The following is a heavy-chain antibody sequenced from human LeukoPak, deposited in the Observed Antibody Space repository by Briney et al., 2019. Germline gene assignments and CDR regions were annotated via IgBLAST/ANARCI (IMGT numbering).Heavy chain of an antibody. Sequence: PSATLSLTCTVSGGSISSSSYYWGWIRQPPGKGLEWIGSVYYSGSTSYNPPLKSRVTISVDTSKNQFSLKLNSVTAADTAVYYCARPLAGYSYFDYWGQGTLVTVSS. V-gene: IGHV4-39*01. CDR2: VYYSGST. CDR3: ARPLAGYSYFDY. J-gene: IGHJ4*02. D-gene: IGHD3-9*01. CDR1: GGSISSSSYY.